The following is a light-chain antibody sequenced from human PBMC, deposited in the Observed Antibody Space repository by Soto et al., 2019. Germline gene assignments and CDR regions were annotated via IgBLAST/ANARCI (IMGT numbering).Light chain of an antibody. Sequence: DIQTTQSPSSLSSSLGYVCSITCRASQDISNFLNWYQQKPGKAPKLLIYTASNLESGVPSRFSGSGSGTDFTLTISSLQPEDFATYYCQQSYTTPPRTFGQGTKVDIK. J-gene: IGKJ1*01. CDR2: TAS. V-gene: IGKV1-39*01. CDR3: QQSYTTPPRT. CDR1: QDISNF.